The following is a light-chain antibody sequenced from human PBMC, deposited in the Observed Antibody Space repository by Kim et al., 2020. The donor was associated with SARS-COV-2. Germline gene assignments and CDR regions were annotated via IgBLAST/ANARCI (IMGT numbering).Light chain of an antibody. Sequence: KTVPISCTGNGDSIVRNFVQWYQQRPGSAPTTVIYEDNQRPSGVPARFSASVDTSSNSASLTISGLRTEDEADYYCQSYDPATHWVFGGGTQLTVL. CDR1: GDSIVRNF. CDR2: EDN. CDR3: QSYDPATHWV. J-gene: IGLJ3*02. V-gene: IGLV6-57*02.